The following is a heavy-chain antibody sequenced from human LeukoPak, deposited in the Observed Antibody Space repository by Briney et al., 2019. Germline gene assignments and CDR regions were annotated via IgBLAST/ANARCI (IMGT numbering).Heavy chain of an antibody. D-gene: IGHD3-10*01. CDR3: ARDPFHFYNSSGSFSEVLSAFDI. Sequence: GASVKVSCKASGFTFTGYYMSWVRQAPGQGLEWMGWINLNNGGTNYAQMFQGWVTMTTDTSTSTAYMEVRSLRSDDTAVYYCARDPFHFYNSSGSFSEVLSAFDIWGQGTMVTVSS. V-gene: IGHV1-2*04. J-gene: IGHJ3*02. CDR2: INLNNGGT. CDR1: GFTFTGYY.